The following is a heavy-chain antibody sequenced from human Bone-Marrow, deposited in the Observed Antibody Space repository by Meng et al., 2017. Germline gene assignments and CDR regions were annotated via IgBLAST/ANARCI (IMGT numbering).Heavy chain of an antibody. Sequence: SETLSLTCTVSGGSISSSSYYWGWIRQPPGKGLEWIGSIYYSGSNYYNPSLKSRVTISVDTSKNQFSLKLSSVTAAETAVYYCARELIAVAGALDGMDVWGQGTTVTVSS. CDR1: GGSISSSSYY. CDR2: IYYSGSN. J-gene: IGHJ6*02. CDR3: ARELIAVAGALDGMDV. D-gene: IGHD6-19*01. V-gene: IGHV4-39*07.